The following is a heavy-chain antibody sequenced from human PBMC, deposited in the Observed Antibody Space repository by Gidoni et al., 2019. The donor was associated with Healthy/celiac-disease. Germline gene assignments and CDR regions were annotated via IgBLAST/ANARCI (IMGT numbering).Heavy chain of an antibody. CDR1: GYRFTSSW. CDR3: ARIYGSGTYWRFDP. D-gene: IGHD3-10*01. V-gene: IGHV5-51*01. CDR2: LYPGDSDT. J-gene: IGHJ5*02. Sequence: EVPPVQSGAEVKKPGESLKISCKGSGYRFTSSWTGWVCQIAGKGLEWMGILYPGDSDTRYSPSFQGQVTISADKSISTAYLQWSSLKASDTAMYYCARIYGSGTYWRFDPWGQGTLVTVSS.